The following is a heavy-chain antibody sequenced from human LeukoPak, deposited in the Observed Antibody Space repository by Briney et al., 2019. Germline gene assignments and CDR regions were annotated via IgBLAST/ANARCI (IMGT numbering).Heavy chain of an antibody. V-gene: IGHV3-7*01. CDR2: IKRDGSEK. CDR1: GFTFSSYW. Sequence: GGSLRLSCAASGFTFSSYWMSWVRQAPGKGLEWVATIKRDGSEKYYVDSVKGRFTISRDNAKNSLFLQMNSLRAEDTAVYYCVPDFVEGASFDYWGQGTLVTVSS. J-gene: IGHJ4*02. D-gene: IGHD3-16*01. CDR3: VPDFVEGASFDY.